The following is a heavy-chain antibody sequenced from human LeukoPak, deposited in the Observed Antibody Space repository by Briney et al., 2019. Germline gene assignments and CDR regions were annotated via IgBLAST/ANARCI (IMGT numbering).Heavy chain of an antibody. Sequence: GASVKVSCKASGYTFTGFYIHWVRQAPGQRLEWMGWINPNSGGTNSAQKFQGRVTMTRDTSISTVYMELNRLRSDDTAVFYCARDQDGDYFDYWGQGTLVTVSS. CDR2: INPNSGGT. CDR3: ARDQDGDYFDY. J-gene: IGHJ4*02. CDR1: GYTFTGFY. D-gene: IGHD4-17*01. V-gene: IGHV1-2*02.